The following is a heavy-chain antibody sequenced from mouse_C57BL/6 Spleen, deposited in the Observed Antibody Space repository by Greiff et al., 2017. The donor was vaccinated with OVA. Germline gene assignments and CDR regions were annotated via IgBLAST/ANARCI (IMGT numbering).Heavy chain of an antibody. CDR2: ISYDGSN. CDR3: ARGVITTVVVDY. D-gene: IGHD1-1*01. J-gene: IGHJ2*01. V-gene: IGHV3-6*01. Sequence: EVQLQESGPGLVKPSQSLSLTCSVTGYSITSGYYWNWIRQFPGNKLEWMGYISYDGSNNYNPSLKNRISITRDTSKNQFFLKLNSVTTEDIATYYCARGVITTVVVDYWGQGTTLTVSS. CDR1: GYSITSGYY.